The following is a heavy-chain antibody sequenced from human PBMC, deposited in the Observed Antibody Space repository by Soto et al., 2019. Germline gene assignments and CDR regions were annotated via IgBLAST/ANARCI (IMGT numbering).Heavy chain of an antibody. CDR1: CGSIISGGYS. CDR2: IYHSGST. V-gene: IGHV4-30-2*01. Sequence: PSETLSLTCAFSCGSIISGGYSWSWIRQPPGKGLEWIGYIYHSGSTYYNPSLKSRVTISVDRSKNQFSLKLSSVTAADTAVYYCAGSIAARLLGNWFDPWGQGTLVTVSS. J-gene: IGHJ5*02. D-gene: IGHD6-6*01. CDR3: AGSIAARLLGNWFDP.